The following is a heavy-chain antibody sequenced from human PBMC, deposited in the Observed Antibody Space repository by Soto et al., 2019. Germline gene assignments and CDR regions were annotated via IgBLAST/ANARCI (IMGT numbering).Heavy chain of an antibody. V-gene: IGHV3-74*01. J-gene: IGHJ4*02. Sequence: EVQLVESGGGLIQPGSSVRLSCETSGCAFDMYGMNWVRQAPGKGLEWVSRISEDGGRSHYADSVKGRFTITRDNAPNTLVLEVTGWRGDDTAVDYCARGPRPSAVVTGDFWGQGSPVIVSS. CDR1: GCAFDMYG. D-gene: IGHD2-2*01. CDR3: ARGPRPSAVVTGDF. CDR2: ISEDGGRS.